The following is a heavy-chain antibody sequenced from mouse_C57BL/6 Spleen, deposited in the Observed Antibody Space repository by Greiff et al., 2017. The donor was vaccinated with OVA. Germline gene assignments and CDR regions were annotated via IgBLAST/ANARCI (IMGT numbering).Heavy chain of an antibody. CDR3: TAPTVAPFDY. D-gene: IGHD1-1*01. Sequence: VQLQQSGAELVRPGASVKLSCTASGFNIKDDYMHWVKQRPEQGLEWIGWIDPENGDTEYASKFQGKATITADTSSNTAYLQLRSLTSEDTAVYYCTAPTVAPFDYWGQGTTLTVSS. CDR2: IDPENGDT. CDR1: GFNIKDDY. J-gene: IGHJ2*01. V-gene: IGHV14-4*01.